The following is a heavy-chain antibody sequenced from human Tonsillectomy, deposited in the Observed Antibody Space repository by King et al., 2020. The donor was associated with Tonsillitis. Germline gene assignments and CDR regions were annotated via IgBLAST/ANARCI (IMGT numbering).Heavy chain of an antibody. Sequence: VQLVESGGGLLQPGGSLRLSCAASGFTFSTYAMSWVRQVPGKGLEWVSGISGSGSNTEYADSVKGRFTISRDNSKNSLYLQMNSLRAEDTAVYFCAKGAGGGIGTTGIFAFWGQGTLVTVSS. D-gene: IGHD6-13*01. CDR2: ISGSGSNT. CDR1: GFTFSTYA. CDR3: AKGAGGGIGTTGIFAF. V-gene: IGHV3-23*04. J-gene: IGHJ4*02.